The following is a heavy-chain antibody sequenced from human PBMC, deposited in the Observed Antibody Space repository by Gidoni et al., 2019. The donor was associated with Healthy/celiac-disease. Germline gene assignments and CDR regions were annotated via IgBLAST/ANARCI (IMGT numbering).Heavy chain of an antibody. CDR3: ARDGVIAVAGSYFDY. CDR2: ISYDGSNK. V-gene: IGHV3-30-3*01. J-gene: IGHJ4*02. CDR1: GFTFSSYA. Sequence: QVQLVESGGGVVQPGRSLRLSCAASGFTFSSYAMHWVRQAPGKGLEWVAVISYDGSNKYYADSVKGRFTISRDNSKNTLYLQMNSLRAEDTAVYYCARDGVIAVAGSYFDYWGQGTLVTVSS. D-gene: IGHD6-19*01.